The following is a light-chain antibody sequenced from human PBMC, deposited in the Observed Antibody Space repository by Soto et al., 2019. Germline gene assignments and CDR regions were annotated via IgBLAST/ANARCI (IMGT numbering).Light chain of an antibody. CDR2: GAS. CDR3: QQFDNSRLT. V-gene: IGKV3-20*01. Sequence: NVLTQSPGTLSLSPGERATLSCRSSQIVNSNFLTWYQQRPGQAPRLLIYGASSRATGVPERFSGSGSGTDFTLTISRLEPEDFAVYYCQQFDNSRLTFGGGTKV. J-gene: IGKJ4*01. CDR1: QIVNSNF.